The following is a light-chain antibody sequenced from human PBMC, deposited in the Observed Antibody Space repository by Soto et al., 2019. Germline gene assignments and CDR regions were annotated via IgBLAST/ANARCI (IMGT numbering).Light chain of an antibody. J-gene: IGKJ4*01. CDR1: QSVLHSSYKNNY. CDR3: QQDYSTPST. V-gene: IGKV4-1*01. Sequence: IVMTQSPGSLAVSLGEGATINCRSSQSVLHSSYKNNYLAWYQQKPGQPPKLLIYWASTRESGVPDRFSGSGSGTDSTLTISSMQAEDVAVYYCQQDYSTPSTVSGGTKVVIK. CDR2: WAS.